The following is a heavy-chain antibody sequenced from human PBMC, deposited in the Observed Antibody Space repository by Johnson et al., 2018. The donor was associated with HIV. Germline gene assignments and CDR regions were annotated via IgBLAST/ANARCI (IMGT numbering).Heavy chain of an antibody. CDR3: ARATVESAFDI. CDR1: GFTFSNAW. Sequence: MQLVESGGGLVKPGGSLRLSCAASGFTFSNAWMTWVRQAPGKGLEWVGRIKSKTDGGTTDYVAPVKGRFTISRDDSKNRMYLQMNSLRAEDTAVYYCARATVESAFDIWGQGTMVTVSS. D-gene: IGHD4-23*01. V-gene: IGHV3-15*01. J-gene: IGHJ3*02. CDR2: IKSKTDGGTT.